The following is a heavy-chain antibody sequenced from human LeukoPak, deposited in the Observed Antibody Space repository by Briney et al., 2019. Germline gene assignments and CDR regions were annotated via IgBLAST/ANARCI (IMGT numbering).Heavy chain of an antibody. CDR3: ARDFLESSRASCLNWFDP. V-gene: IGHV4-59*11. CDR1: GGSISSHF. D-gene: IGHD2-2*01. CDR2: IHYSGNT. J-gene: IGHJ5*02. Sequence: SETLSLTCTVSGGSISSHFWTWIRQPPGKGLEWIGYIHYSGNTNYNPSLKSRVSISVDTSKNEFSLKLSSVTAADTAVYYCARDFLESSRASCLNWFDPWGQGTLVTVSS.